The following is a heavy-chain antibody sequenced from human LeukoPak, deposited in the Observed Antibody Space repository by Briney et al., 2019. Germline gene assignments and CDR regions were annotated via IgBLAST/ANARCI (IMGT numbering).Heavy chain of an antibody. D-gene: IGHD4-17*01. CDR1: GGSISSGGYY. CDR2: IYYSGST. CDR3: ARENGYGDYFHFDN. J-gene: IGHJ4*02. Sequence: SETLSLTCTVSGGSISSGGYYWSWIRQHPGKGLEWIGYIYYSGSTYYNPSLKSRVTISVDTSKNQFSLKLRSVTAADTAVYYCARENGYGDYFHFDNWGQGTLVTVSS. V-gene: IGHV4-31*03.